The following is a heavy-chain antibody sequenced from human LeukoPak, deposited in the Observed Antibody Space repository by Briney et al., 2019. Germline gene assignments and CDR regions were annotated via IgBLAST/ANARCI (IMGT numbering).Heavy chain of an antibody. Sequence: ASVKVSCKASGYTFTSYGISWVRQAPGQGLEWMGWISAYNGNTNYAQKLQGRVTMTTDTSTNTAYMELRSLRSDDTAVYYCARDKDSSSWCPYYFDYWGQGTLVTVSS. D-gene: IGHD6-13*01. J-gene: IGHJ4*02. CDR2: ISAYNGNT. CDR3: ARDKDSSSWCPYYFDY. V-gene: IGHV1-18*01. CDR1: GYTFTSYG.